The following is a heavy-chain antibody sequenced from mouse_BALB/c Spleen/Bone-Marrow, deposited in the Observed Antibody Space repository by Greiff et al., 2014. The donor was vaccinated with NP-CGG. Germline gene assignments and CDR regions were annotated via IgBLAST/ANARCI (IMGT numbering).Heavy chain of an antibody. D-gene: IGHD3-2*01. V-gene: IGHV1-54*01. CDR3: ERETVRGMDY. CDR2: INPGSGGT. CDR1: GYAFTNYL. J-gene: IGHJ3*01. Sequence: VQLQQSGAELVRPGTSVKVSCKASGYAFTNYLIEWIKQRPGQGLEWIGVINPGSGGTNYNEKFKGKATMTADKSSSTAYMQLSNLTSDDSAVYYSERETVRGMDYWGQGTLVTVSA.